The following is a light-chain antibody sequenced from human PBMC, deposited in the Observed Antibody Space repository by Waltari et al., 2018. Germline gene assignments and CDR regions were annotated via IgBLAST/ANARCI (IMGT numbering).Light chain of an antibody. J-gene: IGLJ3*02. CDR2: VNSDGSH. CDR1: SGHSSNI. CDR3: QTGGHGTWV. V-gene: IGLV4-69*01. Sequence: QLVLTQSPSASASLGASVKLTCTLSSGHSSNIIAWHQQQPEKGPRDLMKVNSDGSHSKGAEIPDRVSGSSSGAERYLTISSLQSEDEADYYCQTGGHGTWVFGGGTKLTVL.